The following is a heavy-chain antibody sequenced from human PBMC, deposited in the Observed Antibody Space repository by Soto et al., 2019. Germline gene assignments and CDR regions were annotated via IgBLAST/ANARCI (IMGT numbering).Heavy chain of an antibody. V-gene: IGHV4-34*01. CDR1: GASFSGYY. CDR3: ARGRLGGAAD. Sequence: QVQLQQWGAGLLKPSETLSLTCAVYGASFSGYYWSWIRQPPGKGLEWIGEINHSGSTNYNPSLKNRVTISVDTSKNQFSLKLSSVTAADTAVYYCARGRLGGAADGGQGTLVTVSS. J-gene: IGHJ4*02. CDR2: INHSGST. D-gene: IGHD1-26*01.